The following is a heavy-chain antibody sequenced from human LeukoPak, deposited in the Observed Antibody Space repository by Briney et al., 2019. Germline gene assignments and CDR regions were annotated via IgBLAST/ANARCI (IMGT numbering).Heavy chain of an antibody. V-gene: IGHV1-69*13. Sequence: SVKVSCKASGGTFSSYAISWVRQAPAQGLEWMGGIIPIFGTANYAQKFQGRVTITADESTSTAYMELSILRSEYTAVYYCARAITRGADSIDIWGQGSMVTVSS. CDR3: ARAITRGADSIDI. J-gene: IGHJ3*02. CDR2: IIPIFGTA. D-gene: IGHD1-26*01. CDR1: GGTFSSYA.